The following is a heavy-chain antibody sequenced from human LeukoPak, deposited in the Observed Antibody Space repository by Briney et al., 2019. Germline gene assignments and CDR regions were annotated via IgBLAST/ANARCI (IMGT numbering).Heavy chain of an antibody. CDR2: IYSGGST. CDR3: AREVVAATPHYYYYYGMDV. D-gene: IGHD2-15*01. Sequence: GGSLRLSCAAAGFTVSSNYMSWVRQAPGKGLEWVSVIYSGGSTYYADSVKGRFTISRDNSKNTLYLQMNSLRAEDTAVYYCAREVVAATPHYYYYYGMDVWGQGTTVTVSS. CDR1: GFTVSSNY. V-gene: IGHV3-66*01. J-gene: IGHJ6*02.